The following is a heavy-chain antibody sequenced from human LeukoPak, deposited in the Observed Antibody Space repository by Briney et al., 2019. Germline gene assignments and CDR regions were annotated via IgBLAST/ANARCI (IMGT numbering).Heavy chain of an antibody. CDR3: ARGAINYYDSSGFFDY. CDR1: GGSISSGGCY. D-gene: IGHD3-22*01. Sequence: SETLSLTCTVSGGSISSGGCYWSWIRQPPGKGLEWIGYIYHSGSTYYNPSLKSRVTISVDRSKNQFSLKLSSVTAADTAVYYCARGAINYYDSSGFFDYWGQGTLVTVSS. CDR2: IYHSGST. J-gene: IGHJ4*02. V-gene: IGHV4-30-2*01.